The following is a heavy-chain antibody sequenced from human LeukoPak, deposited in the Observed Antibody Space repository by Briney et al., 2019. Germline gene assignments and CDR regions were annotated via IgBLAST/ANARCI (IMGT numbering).Heavy chain of an antibody. J-gene: IGHJ4*02. CDR1: GFTFSDYY. Sequence: GGSLRLSCAASGFTFSDYYMTWIRQAPGKGLEWVSFISSSSSYIYYADSVKGRFTISRDNAKNSLYLQMNSLRAEDTAVYYCARGTMFPYYFDYWGQGTLVTVSS. D-gene: IGHD3-10*02. CDR2: ISSSSSYI. CDR3: ARGTMFPYYFDY. V-gene: IGHV3-11*06.